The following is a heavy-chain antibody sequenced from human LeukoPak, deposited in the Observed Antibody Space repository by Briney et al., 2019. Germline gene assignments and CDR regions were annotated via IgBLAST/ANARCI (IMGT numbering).Heavy chain of an antibody. Sequence: GRSLILSCAASGFTFSSFGMHWVRQAPGKGLEWVALIWDDGSSKNYADSVKGRFTISRDNSKNTLYLQTDSLRVDDTAVYYCVRDRDYSAGFPYYYMDVWGTGTTVTVSS. D-gene: IGHD4-11*01. CDR2: IWDDGSSK. CDR1: GFTFSSFG. CDR3: VRDRDYSAGFPYYYMDV. V-gene: IGHV3-33*01. J-gene: IGHJ6*03.